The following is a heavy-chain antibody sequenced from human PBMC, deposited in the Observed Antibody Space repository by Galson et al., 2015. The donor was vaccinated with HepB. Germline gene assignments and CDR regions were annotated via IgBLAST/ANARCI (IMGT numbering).Heavy chain of an antibody. CDR1: GFTFSSYS. V-gene: IGHV3-48*01. CDR2: ISSSSSTI. D-gene: IGHD3-22*01. J-gene: IGHJ4*02. CDR3: ARGSSGSY. Sequence: LRLSCAASGFTFSSYSMNWVRQAPGKGLEWVSYISSSSSTIYYADSVKGRFTISRDNAKNSLYLQMNSLRAEDTAVYYCARGSSGSYWGQGTLVTVSS.